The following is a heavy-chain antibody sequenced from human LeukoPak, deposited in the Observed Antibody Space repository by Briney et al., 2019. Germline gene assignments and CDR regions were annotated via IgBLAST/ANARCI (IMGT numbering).Heavy chain of an antibody. CDR1: GFTFDDYG. Sequence: GGSLRLSCAASGFTFDDYGMHWVRQAPGKGLEWVSGISWNSGIIGYADSVRGRFTISRDNAKNSLYLQMNSLRPEDTALYYCAKDKSYSSGSGFDYWGQGTLVTVSS. V-gene: IGHV3-9*01. D-gene: IGHD6-19*01. CDR2: ISWNSGII. J-gene: IGHJ4*02. CDR3: AKDKSYSSGSGFDY.